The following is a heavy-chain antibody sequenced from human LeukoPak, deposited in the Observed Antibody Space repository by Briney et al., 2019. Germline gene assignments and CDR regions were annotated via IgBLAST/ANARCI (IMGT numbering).Heavy chain of an antibody. CDR3: ARETYYYDSSGYFT. J-gene: IGHJ5*02. CDR2: IYYSGST. D-gene: IGHD3-22*01. V-gene: IGHV4-59*12. CDR1: GGSISSYY. Sequence: SETLSLTCTVSGGSISSYYWSWIRQPPGKGLEWIGYIYYSGSTNYNPSLKSRVTISVDTSKNQFSLKLSSVTAADTAVYYCARETYYYDSSGYFTWGQGTLVTVSS.